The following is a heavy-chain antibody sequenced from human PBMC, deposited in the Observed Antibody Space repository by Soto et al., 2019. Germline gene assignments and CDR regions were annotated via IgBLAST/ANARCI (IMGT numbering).Heavy chain of an antibody. Sequence: PGGSLRLSCVASGFIVSSNQMSWVRQAPGKGREWVSVIYSGHTTYYADSVEGRFTISRDDSKNTLYLQMNSLRVEDTAVYYCVRGPSDHKLRLVEWPYGDYWGQGALVTVSS. CDR1: GFIVSSNQ. J-gene: IGHJ4*02. V-gene: IGHV3-53*01. CDR3: VRGPSDHKLRLVEWPYGDY. D-gene: IGHD3-3*01. CDR2: IYSGHTT.